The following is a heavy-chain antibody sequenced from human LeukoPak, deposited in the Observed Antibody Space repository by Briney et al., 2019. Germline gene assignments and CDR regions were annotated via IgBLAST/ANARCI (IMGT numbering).Heavy chain of an antibody. CDR1: GFTFRSYA. V-gene: IGHV3-23*01. CDR3: AKDQRSGWYTRFDY. J-gene: IGHJ4*02. CDR2: ISGSGGST. Sequence: GGSLRLSCAASGFTFRSYAMNWVRQAPGKGLEWVSAISGSGGSTYYADSVKGRFTISRDNSKNTLYLQMNSLRAEDTAVYYCAKDQRSGWYTRFDYWGQGALVTVSS. D-gene: IGHD6-19*01.